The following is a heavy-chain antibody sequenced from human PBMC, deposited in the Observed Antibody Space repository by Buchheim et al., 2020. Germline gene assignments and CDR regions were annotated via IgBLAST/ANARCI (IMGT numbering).Heavy chain of an antibody. CDR2: IYYSGST. D-gene: IGHD4-17*01. J-gene: IGHJ4*02. CDR1: GGSISSSSYY. V-gene: IGHV4-39*07. Sequence: QLQLQESGPGLVKPSETLSLTCTVSGGSISSSSYYWGWIRQPPGKGLEWIGSIYYSGSTYYNPSLKSRVTISVDTSKNQFSLKLSSVTAADTAVYYCARDFGRDYGDYGAFDYWGQGTL. CDR3: ARDFGRDYGDYGAFDY.